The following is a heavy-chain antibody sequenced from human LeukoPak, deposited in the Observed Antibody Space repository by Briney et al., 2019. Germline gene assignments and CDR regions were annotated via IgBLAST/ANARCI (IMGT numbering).Heavy chain of an antibody. CDR3: AVWNGYHDFWSGPFDY. D-gene: IGHD3-3*01. Sequence: ASAKVSCKPSGYTFIGHYIHWVRQAPGQGLEWMGWINPNGGGTNYAQKFQGRVTMTRDTSVSTAYMELSGLRSDDTAVYYCAVWNGYHDFWSGPFDYWGQGTRVSVSS. J-gene: IGHJ4*02. V-gene: IGHV1-2*02. CDR2: INPNGGGT. CDR1: GYTFIGHY.